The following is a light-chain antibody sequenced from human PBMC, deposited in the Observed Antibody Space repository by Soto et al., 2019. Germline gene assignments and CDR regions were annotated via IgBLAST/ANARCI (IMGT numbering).Light chain of an antibody. V-gene: IGKV3-20*01. J-gene: IGKJ1*01. CDR1: QSVSSSY. Sequence: EIVLTQSPGTLSLSPGERATLSCRASQSVSSSYLAWYQQKPGQAPRLLIYGASSRATGIPDRFSGSGSGTDFTLTISRLEPEDFAVYYCQQYGGSPPGTFGQGTKVDIK. CDR3: QQYGGSPPGT. CDR2: GAS.